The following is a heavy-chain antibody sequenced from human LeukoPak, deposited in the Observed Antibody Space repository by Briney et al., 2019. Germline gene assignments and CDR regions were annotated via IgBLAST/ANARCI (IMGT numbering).Heavy chain of an antibody. V-gene: IGHV3-23*01. J-gene: IGHJ4*02. CDR1: GFTFNTYA. Sequence: PGGSLRLSCAASGFTFNTYAMSWVRQAPGKGLEWVSGISGSGGSTLYADSVKGRFTISRDNSKNTLYLQMNCLRAEDTAVYYCGKDVRDHYDSSGYYPYDYWGQGTLVTVSS. CDR2: ISGSGGST. CDR3: GKDVRDHYDSSGYYPYDY. D-gene: IGHD3-22*01.